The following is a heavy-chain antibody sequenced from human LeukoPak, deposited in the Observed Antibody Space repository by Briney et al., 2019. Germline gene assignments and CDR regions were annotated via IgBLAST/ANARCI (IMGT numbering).Heavy chain of an antibody. D-gene: IGHD3-10*01. J-gene: IGHJ4*02. Sequence: GGSLRLSCAASGFTFSSYAMSWVRQAPGKGLEWVTAISGSGGSTYYADSVKGRFTISRDNSKNTLYLQMNSLRAEDTAVYYCAKDTRATSYYHHKVKQGGTWGQGTLVTVSS. CDR1: GFTFSSYA. V-gene: IGHV3-23*01. CDR2: ISGSGGST. CDR3: AKDTRATSYYHHKVKQGGT.